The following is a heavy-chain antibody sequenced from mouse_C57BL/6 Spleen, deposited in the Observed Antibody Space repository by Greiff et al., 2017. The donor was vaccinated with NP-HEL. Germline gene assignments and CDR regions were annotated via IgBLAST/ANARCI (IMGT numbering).Heavy chain of an antibody. D-gene: IGHD2-4*01. Sequence: EVQLQQSGPVLVKPGASVKMSCKASGYTFTDYYMNWVKQSHGKSLEWIGVINPYNGGTSYNQKFKGKATLTVDKSSSTAYMELSSLTSEDSAVYYCARGFYDYPSDYWGQGTTLTVSS. CDR1: GYTFTDYY. CDR3: ARGFYDYPSDY. J-gene: IGHJ2*01. CDR2: INPYNGGT. V-gene: IGHV1-19*01.